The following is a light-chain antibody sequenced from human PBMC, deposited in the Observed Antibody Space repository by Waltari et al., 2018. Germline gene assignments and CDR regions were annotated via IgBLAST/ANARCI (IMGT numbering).Light chain of an antibody. J-gene: IGKJ1*01. V-gene: IGKV1-5*01. CDR1: QSISGW. CDR2: DAS. CDR3: QQYNSYPWT. Sequence: DIQMTQSPSTLSASVGDRVTITCRASQSISGWLAWYQQKPGKAPSLLIYDASNLEIGVPSRFSGSGSGTEFSLTISSLQSEDFATYYCQQYNSYPWTFGQGTKVEIK.